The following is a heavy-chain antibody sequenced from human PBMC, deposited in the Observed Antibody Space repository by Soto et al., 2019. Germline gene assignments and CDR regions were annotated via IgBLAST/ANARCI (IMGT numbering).Heavy chain of an antibody. CDR2: ISYSGNT. CDR1: GGSISNFY. Sequence: SSETVSLTCTVSGGSISNFYWSWIRQPPGKGLEWIGYISYSGNTNYNPSLKSRVSISVDTSKNQLSLNLTSVTAADTAVYYCARAPMVLSRSYFDSWGQGTPVTVSS. CDR3: ARAPMVLSRSYFDS. D-gene: IGHD2-8*01. J-gene: IGHJ4*02. V-gene: IGHV4-59*01.